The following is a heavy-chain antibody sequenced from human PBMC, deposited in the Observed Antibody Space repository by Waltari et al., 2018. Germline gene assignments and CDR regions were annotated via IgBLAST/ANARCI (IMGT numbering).Heavy chain of an antibody. J-gene: IGHJ4*02. CDR2: VDPADGET. D-gene: IGHD3-16*01. Sequence: EVRLVQSGAELRKPGTTVKISCKTSGYTFTDFYINWLQQAPGKGLEWLGFVDPADGETMLAGKFQGRLTLTADTSTDTAYMEVRSLASEDTAVYFCATSLGELTPFDYWGQGTPITVSS. CDR1: GYTFTDFY. CDR3: ATSLGELTPFDY. V-gene: IGHV1-69-2*01.